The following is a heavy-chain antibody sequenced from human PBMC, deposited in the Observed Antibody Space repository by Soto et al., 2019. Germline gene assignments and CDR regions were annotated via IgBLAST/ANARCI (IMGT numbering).Heavy chain of an antibody. D-gene: IGHD6-6*01. CDR3: ARDQWESSSSYYYYYGMDV. CDR2: TYYRSKWYN. J-gene: IGHJ6*02. V-gene: IGHV6-1*01. Sequence: SQTLSLTCVISGDSASSNSAAWNWIRQSPSRGLEWLGRTYYRSKWYNDYAVSVKSRITINPDTSKNQFSLQLNSVTPEYTAVYYCARDQWESSSSYYYYYGMDVLGQGTTVTVSS. CDR1: GDSASSNSAA.